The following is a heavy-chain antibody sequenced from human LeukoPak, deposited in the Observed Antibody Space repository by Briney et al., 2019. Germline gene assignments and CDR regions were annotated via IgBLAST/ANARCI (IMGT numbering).Heavy chain of an antibody. V-gene: IGHV4-59*01. CDR3: ARDGGEDRYYYYGMDV. CDR2: IYYSGST. D-gene: IGHD3-10*01. Sequence: SETLSLTCTVSGGSISSYYWSWIRQPPGKGLEWIGYIYYSGSTNYNPSLKSRVTISVDTSKNQFSLKLSSVTAADTAVYYWARDGGEDRYYYYGMDVWGQGTTVTVSS. CDR1: GGSISSYY. J-gene: IGHJ6*02.